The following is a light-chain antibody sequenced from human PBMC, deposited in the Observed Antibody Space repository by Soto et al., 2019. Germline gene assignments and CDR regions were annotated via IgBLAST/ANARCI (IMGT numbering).Light chain of an antibody. CDR1: SGHSSYA. Sequence: QLVLTQSPSASASLGASVKLTCTLSSGHSSYAITWHQQLPERGPRYLMKVNSDGSHNKGDGIPDRFSGSSSGAERYLTISSLQSEDEADYYCQTWDTVVVFGGGTQLTVL. CDR3: QTWDTVVV. CDR2: VNSDGSH. J-gene: IGLJ2*01. V-gene: IGLV4-69*01.